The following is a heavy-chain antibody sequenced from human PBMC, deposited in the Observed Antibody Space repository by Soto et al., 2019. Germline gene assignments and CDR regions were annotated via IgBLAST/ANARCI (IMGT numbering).Heavy chain of an antibody. CDR2: ISYDGDNK. J-gene: IGHJ6*02. CDR1: GFTFNNYA. D-gene: IGHD4-17*01. CDR3: AKVTGYGDYDQVGRYYYGMDV. V-gene: IGHV3-30-3*01. Sequence: LRLSCAASGFTFNNYAMHWVRQAPGKGLEWVAVISYDGDNKYYADSVKGRFTISRDNSKNTLYLQMNSLRAEDTAVYYCAKVTGYGDYDQVGRYYYGMDVWGQGTTVTVSS.